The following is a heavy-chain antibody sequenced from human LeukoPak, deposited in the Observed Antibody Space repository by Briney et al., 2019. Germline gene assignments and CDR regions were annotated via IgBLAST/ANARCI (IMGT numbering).Heavy chain of an antibody. V-gene: IGHV3-53*01. D-gene: IGHD7-27*01. CDR1: GFTVSSNY. CDR3: TTGAGDGMKYYFDY. J-gene: IGHJ4*02. Sequence: TGGSLRLSCAASGFTVSSNYMSWVRQAPGKGLEWVSVIYSGGSTYYADSVKGRFTISRHNSKNTLYLQMNSLRTEDTAMYYCTTGAGDGMKYYFDYWGQGTLVTVSS. CDR2: IYSGGST.